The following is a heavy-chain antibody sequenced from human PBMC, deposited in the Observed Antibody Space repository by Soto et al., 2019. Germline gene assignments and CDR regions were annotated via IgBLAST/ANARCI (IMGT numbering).Heavy chain of an antibody. Sequence: EVQLVESGGGLVQPGGSLRLSCAASGFTFSSYWMHWVRQAPGKGLVWVSSINSDGSNTSHADSVKGRFTISRDNAKHTLYLQMYSQRAEDTAVYYCARPPPAYYYDSSGYLLDRGQGTLVTVSS. D-gene: IGHD3-22*01. CDR1: GFTFSSYW. J-gene: IGHJ4*02. CDR2: INSDGSNT. V-gene: IGHV3-74*01. CDR3: ARPPPAYYYDSSGYLLD.